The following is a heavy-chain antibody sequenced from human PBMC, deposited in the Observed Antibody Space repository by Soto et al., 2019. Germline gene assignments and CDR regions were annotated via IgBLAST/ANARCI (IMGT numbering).Heavy chain of an antibody. D-gene: IGHD2-21*02. J-gene: IGHJ4*02. CDR2: IYHSGST. CDR3: ARGWVTPVDY. Sequence: SETLSLTCAVSGHSIRSDYYWAWMRQPPGKGLEWIGSIYHSGSTYYNPSLPSRVTMSVDTSKNQYYLSLSSVTAADTAMYYCARGWVTPVDYWGQGILVTVSS. CDR1: GHSIRSDYY. V-gene: IGHV4-38-2*01.